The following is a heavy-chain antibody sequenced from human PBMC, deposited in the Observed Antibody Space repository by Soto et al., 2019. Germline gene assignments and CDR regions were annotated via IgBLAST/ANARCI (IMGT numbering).Heavy chain of an antibody. CDR3: AKGYCSSTSCYGLYGY. Sequence: EVQLLESGGGLVQPGGSLRLSCAASGFTFSSYAMSWVRQAPGKGLEWVSAISGSGGSTYYADSVKGRFTISRDNSKNTLYLQMNSLRAEDTAVYYCAKGYCSSTSCYGLYGYWGQGTLVTVSS. J-gene: IGHJ4*02. CDR2: ISGSGGST. CDR1: GFTFSSYA. V-gene: IGHV3-23*01. D-gene: IGHD2-2*01.